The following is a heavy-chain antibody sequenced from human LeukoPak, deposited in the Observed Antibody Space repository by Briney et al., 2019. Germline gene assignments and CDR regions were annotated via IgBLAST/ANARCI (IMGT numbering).Heavy chain of an antibody. CDR3: AGAGYCSSTSCLNWFDP. V-gene: IGHV4-39*01. CDR1: GGSISSGSYY. J-gene: IGHJ5*02. D-gene: IGHD2-2*01. Sequence: SETLSLTCTVSGGSISSGSYYWGWIRQPPGKDLEWIGNIYYSGRTYYNPSLKSRVTISVDTSKNQFSLKLSSVTAADTAVYYCAGAGYCSSTSCLNWFDPWGQGTLVTVSS. CDR2: IYYSGRT.